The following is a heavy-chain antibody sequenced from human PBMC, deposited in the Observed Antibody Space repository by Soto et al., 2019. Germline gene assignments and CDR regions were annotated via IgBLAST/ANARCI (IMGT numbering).Heavy chain of an antibody. D-gene: IGHD1-7*01. Sequence: PGGSLRPSCAASGFTFSSYAMSWVRQAPGKGLEWVSAISGSGGSTYYADSVKGRFTISRDNSKNTLYLQMNSLRAEDTAVYYCAKRSDWNYVAYFDYWGQGTLVTVSS. CDR3: AKRSDWNYVAYFDY. J-gene: IGHJ4*02. V-gene: IGHV3-23*01. CDR1: GFTFSSYA. CDR2: ISGSGGST.